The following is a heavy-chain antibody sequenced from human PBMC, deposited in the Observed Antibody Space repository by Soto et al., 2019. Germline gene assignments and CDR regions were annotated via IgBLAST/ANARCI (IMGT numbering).Heavy chain of an antibody. CDR3: ARGGGSPDY. J-gene: IGHJ4*02. CDR2: IYYSGST. CDR1: GGSISSYY. D-gene: IGHD1-26*01. Sequence: SKTLSLTCTVSGGSISSYYWSWIRQPPGKGLEWLGYIYYSGSTNYNPSLKSRVTISVDTSKNQFSLKLSSVTAADTAVYYCARGGGSPDYWGQGTLVTVSS. V-gene: IGHV4-59*01.